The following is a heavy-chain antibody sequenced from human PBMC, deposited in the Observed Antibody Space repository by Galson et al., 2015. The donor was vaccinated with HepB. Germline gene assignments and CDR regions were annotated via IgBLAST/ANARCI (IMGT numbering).Heavy chain of an antibody. Sequence: SLRLSCAASGFTFSSYSMNWVCQAPGKGLEWVSYISSSSSTIYYADSVKGRFTISRDNAKNSLYLQMNSLRDEDTAVYYCARSSLGVWFGELFINWYFDLWGRGTLVTVSS. V-gene: IGHV3-48*02. D-gene: IGHD3-10*01. J-gene: IGHJ2*01. CDR2: ISSSSSTI. CDR1: GFTFSSYS. CDR3: ARSSLGVWFGELFINWYFDL.